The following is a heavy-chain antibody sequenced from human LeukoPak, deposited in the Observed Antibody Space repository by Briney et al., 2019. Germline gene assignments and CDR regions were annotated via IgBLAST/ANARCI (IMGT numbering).Heavy chain of an antibody. D-gene: IGHD3/OR15-3a*01. CDR2: ISSNGGST. J-gene: IGHJ3*02. CDR1: GFTFSSYA. V-gene: IGHV3-64*01. Sequence: GGSLRLSCAASGFTFSSYAMHWVRQAPGKGLEYVSGISSNGGSTYYANSAKGRFTISRDNSKNTLYLQMGSLRAEDMAVYYCARCHSYDLVRDAFDIWGQGTMVTVSS. CDR3: ARCHSYDLVRDAFDI.